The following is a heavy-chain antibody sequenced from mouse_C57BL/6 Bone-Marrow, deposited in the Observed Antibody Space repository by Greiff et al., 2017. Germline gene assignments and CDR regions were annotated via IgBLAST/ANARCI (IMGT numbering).Heavy chain of an antibody. J-gene: IGHJ3*01. CDR1: GFNIKDDY. D-gene: IGHD2-13*01. CDR2: IDPENGDT. Sequence: EVKLMESGAELVRPGASVKLSCTASGFNIKDDYMHWVKQRPEQGLEWIGWIDPENGDTEYASKFQGKATITADTSSNTAYMQLSSLTSEDSAVYYCAIWGRWTAYWGQGTLVTVSA. V-gene: IGHV14-4*01. CDR3: AIWGRWTAY.